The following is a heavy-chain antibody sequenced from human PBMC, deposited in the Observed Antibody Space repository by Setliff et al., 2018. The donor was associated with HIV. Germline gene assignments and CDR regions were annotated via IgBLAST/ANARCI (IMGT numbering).Heavy chain of an antibody. Sequence: SETLSLTCAVSGGSVDSRDYYWGWIRQPPGKGLEWIGNILYGGTTYYTPSLKSRVSISVDTSRNQFSLKLSSVTAADTAVYYCARQRSGYNYPYYYPYYMDVWGKGTTVTVSS. D-gene: IGHD5-12*01. V-gene: IGHV4-39*01. J-gene: IGHJ6*03. CDR1: GGSVDSRDYY. CDR2: ILYGGTT. CDR3: ARQRSGYNYPYYYPYYMDV.